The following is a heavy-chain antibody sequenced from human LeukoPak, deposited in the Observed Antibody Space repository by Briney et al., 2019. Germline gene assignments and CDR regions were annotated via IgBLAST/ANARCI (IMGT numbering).Heavy chain of an antibody. V-gene: IGHV4-61*01. CDR2: IYNRGTT. D-gene: IGHD2-2*01. CDR3: AGGGYCDVPSCLAPLFDW. Sequence: KSSETLSLTCTVSGGSGRYYSFSRYSWSWVRQPPGKGQEWNGCIYNRGTTDYNPSLKSRGTISVDTFRNQFSLKLTSVTAADTAVYYCAGGGYCDVPSCLAPLFDWWGQGTPVTVSS. CDR1: GGSGRYYSFSRYS. J-gene: IGHJ4*02.